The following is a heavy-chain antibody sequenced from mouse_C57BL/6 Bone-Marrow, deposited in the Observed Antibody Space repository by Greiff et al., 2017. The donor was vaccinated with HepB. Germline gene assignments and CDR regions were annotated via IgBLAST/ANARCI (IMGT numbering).Heavy chain of an antibody. V-gene: IGHV1-50*01. Sequence: QVQLQQPGAELVKPGASAKLSCKASGYTFTSYWMQWVKQRPGQGLEWIGEIDPSDSYTNYNQKFKGKATLTVDTSSSTAYMQLSSLTSEDSAVYYCARSNYYGSSYNYAMDYWGQGTSVTVSS. CDR3: ARSNYYGSSYNYAMDY. CDR1: GYTFTSYW. CDR2: IDPSDSYT. J-gene: IGHJ4*01. D-gene: IGHD1-1*01.